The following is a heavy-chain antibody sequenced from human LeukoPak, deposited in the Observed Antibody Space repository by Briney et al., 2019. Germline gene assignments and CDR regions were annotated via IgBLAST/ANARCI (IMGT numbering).Heavy chain of an antibody. CDR1: GYTFTGYY. Sequence: ASVKVSCKASGYTFTGYYMHWVRQAPGQGLEWMGRINPNSGGTNYAQKFQGRVTMTKDTSISTAYMELSRLRSDDTAVYYCARDVGVITPNDAFDIWGQGTMVTVSS. J-gene: IGHJ3*02. CDR2: INPNSGGT. CDR3: ARDVGVITPNDAFDI. D-gene: IGHD3-22*01. V-gene: IGHV1-2*06.